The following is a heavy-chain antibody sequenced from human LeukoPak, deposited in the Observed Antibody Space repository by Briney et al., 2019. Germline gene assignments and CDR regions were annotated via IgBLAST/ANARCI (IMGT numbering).Heavy chain of an antibody. D-gene: IGHD2-2*01. Sequence: ASVKVSCTASGYTFTKFALNWVRQAPGQGLEWMGWINTDARSPTYAQGFTGRFVFSLDTSVSTAYLQISSLEAEDTAVYYCAKALGFCSSASCYFDYWGQGALVTVSS. J-gene: IGHJ4*02. V-gene: IGHV7-4-1*02. CDR1: GYTFTKFA. CDR3: AKALGFCSSASCYFDY. CDR2: INTDARSP.